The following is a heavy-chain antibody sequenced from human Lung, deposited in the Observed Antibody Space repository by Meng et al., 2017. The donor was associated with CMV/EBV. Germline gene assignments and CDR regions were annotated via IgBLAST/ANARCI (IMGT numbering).Heavy chain of an antibody. CDR1: GFTFSRYW. CDR3: ARERFDYGDYGLDY. Sequence: GESLKISCAAAGFTFSRYWMHWARQAPGKGLVWVSRINNDESRKNYADSVKGRFTISRDSAKNTLYLQMNSLRAEDTAVYYCARERFDYGDYGLDYWGQGTLVTVSS. J-gene: IGHJ4*02. CDR2: INNDESRK. V-gene: IGHV3-74*01. D-gene: IGHD4-17*01.